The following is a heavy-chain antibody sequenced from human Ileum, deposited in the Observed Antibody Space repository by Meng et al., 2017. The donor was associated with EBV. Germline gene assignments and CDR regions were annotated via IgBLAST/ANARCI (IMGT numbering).Heavy chain of an antibody. D-gene: IGHD1-26*01. CDR1: GFTFSNDA. V-gene: IGHV3-30*18. Sequence: QVHLVESGGGVVQPGRSLRLSCAASGFTFSNDAMHWVRQAPDKGLEWVALISYDGNIAYYADSVKGRFAISRDNSKNTLYLLMNSLRAEDSAVYYCAKERTGFYAELWGQGTLVTVSS. CDR3: AKERTGFYAEL. J-gene: IGHJ4*02. CDR2: ISYDGNIA.